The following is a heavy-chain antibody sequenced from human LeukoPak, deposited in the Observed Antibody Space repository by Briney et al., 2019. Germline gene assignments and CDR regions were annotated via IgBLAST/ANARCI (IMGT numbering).Heavy chain of an antibody. J-gene: IGHJ3*02. CDR3: ATEKHVDIVATGEAFDI. Sequence: ASVKVSCKASGYSFTRHYMHWVRQAPGQGLEWLGLINPTGTSTIYAQKFQGRVTMTEDTSTDTAYMELSSLRSEDTAVYYCATEKHVDIVATGEAFDIWGQGTMVTVSS. CDR2: INPTGTST. V-gene: IGHV1-46*01. D-gene: IGHD5-12*01. CDR1: GYSFTRHY.